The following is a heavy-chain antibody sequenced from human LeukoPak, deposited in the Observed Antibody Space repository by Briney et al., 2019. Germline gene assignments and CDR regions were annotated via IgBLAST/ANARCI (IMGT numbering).Heavy chain of an antibody. CDR1: GGSISTYY. Sequence: SETLSLTCNVSGGSISTYYWSWIRQPPGKGLEWIGYIYHSGSTKYNPSLKSRVTISVDTSKNQFSLKLSSVTAADTAVYYCARTTEGYCRGRSCYSYYYYMDVWGKGTTVTVSS. V-gene: IGHV4-59*01. J-gene: IGHJ6*03. CDR3: ARTTEGYCRGRSCYSYYYYMDV. D-gene: IGHD2-15*01. CDR2: IYHSGST.